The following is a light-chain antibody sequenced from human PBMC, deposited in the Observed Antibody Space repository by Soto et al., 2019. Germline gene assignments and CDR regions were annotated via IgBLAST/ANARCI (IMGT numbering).Light chain of an antibody. Sequence: ELVLTQSPGTLSLSPGERATLSCRASQSVSSIYLAWYQQKPGQAPRLLIYGASSRATGIPDRFSGSGSGIDFTLTISRLEPEDFAVYYCQHYGSSQRTFGQGTKV. CDR1: QSVSSIY. V-gene: IGKV3-20*01. J-gene: IGKJ1*01. CDR3: QHYGSSQRT. CDR2: GAS.